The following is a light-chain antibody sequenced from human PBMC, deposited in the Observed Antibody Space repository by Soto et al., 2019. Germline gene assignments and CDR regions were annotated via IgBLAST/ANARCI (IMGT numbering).Light chain of an antibody. V-gene: IGKV3D-15*01. CDR1: ESVDIN. J-gene: IGKJ5*01. Sequence: EIVLTQSPATLCVCRLDRFILXCRASESVDINLAWYQQKPGQAPRRLICGASSRATGIPDRFSGSGSGADYFLTISSLQSEDFAVYSCQQYHNWPLITFGQGTRLEIK. CDR2: GAS. CDR3: QQYHNWPLIT.